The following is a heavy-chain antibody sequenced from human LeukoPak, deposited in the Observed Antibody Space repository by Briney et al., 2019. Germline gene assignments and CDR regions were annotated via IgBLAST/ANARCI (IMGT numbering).Heavy chain of an antibody. CDR3: AREAGYCSSTSCHPDYYYGMDV. V-gene: IGHV4-61*01. CDR2: IYYSGST. D-gene: IGHD2-2*01. CDR1: GGSVSSGSYY. Sequence: PSETLSLTCTVSGGSVSSGSYYWSWIRQPPGKGLEWIGYIYYSGSTNYNPSLKSRVTISVDTSKNQFSLKLSSVTAADTAVYYCAREAGYCSSTSCHPDYYYGMDVWGQGTTVTVSS. J-gene: IGHJ6*02.